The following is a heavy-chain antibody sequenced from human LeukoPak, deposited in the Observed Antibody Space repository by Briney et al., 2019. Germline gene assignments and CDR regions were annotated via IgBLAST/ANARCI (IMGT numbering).Heavy chain of an antibody. D-gene: IGHD5-24*01. J-gene: IGHJ4*02. CDR3: GRDYKYAFDN. V-gene: IGHV3-48*01. CDR2: IGISSGNT. CDR1: GFRFSDYS. Sequence: GGSLRLSCAASGFRFSDYSMNWVRQAPGKGLEWISYIGISSGNTNYADSVKGRFTISGDKAKNSLYLQMNSLRVEDTAVYYCGRDYKYAFDNWGQGTLVTISS.